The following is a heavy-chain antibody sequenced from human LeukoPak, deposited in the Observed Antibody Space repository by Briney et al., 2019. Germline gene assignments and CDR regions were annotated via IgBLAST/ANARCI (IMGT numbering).Heavy chain of an antibody. CDR3: VRGRDAFDI. CDR1: GFSFSSYW. Sequence: AGSLRLSCAASGFSFSSYWMHWVRQGPGKGLVWVSHIRTDGSSAGYVDSVKGRFTISRDNAKNTLYLQMNSLRAEDTPVYYCVRGRDAFDIWGQGTMVTVSS. V-gene: IGHV3-74*01. J-gene: IGHJ3*02. CDR2: IRTDGSSA.